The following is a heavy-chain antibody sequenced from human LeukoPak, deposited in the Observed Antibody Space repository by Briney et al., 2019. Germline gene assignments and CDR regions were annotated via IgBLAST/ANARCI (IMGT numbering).Heavy chain of an antibody. D-gene: IGHD2-15*01. J-gene: IGHJ5*02. Sequence: GGSLRLSCAASGFTFNDYFMSWVRQAPGKGLEWVSYISSDGPTIYYADSVKGRFTISRDNAKNSLFLQMNSLRAEDTAVYYCASLTLIGYCSGGGCYDWFDPWGQGTLVTVSS. CDR2: ISSDGPTI. CDR1: GFTFNDYF. CDR3: ASLTLIGYCSGGGCYDWFDP. V-gene: IGHV3-11*04.